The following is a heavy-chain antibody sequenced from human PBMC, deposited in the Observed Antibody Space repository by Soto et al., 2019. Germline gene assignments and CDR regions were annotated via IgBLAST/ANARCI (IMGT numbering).Heavy chain of an antibody. V-gene: IGHV3-53*01. CDR3: ARSFNDWTHYFDY. CDR1: GFSVTDHY. Sequence: GGSLRLSCAASGFSVTDHYMTWVRQAPGKGLEWVSVLYTGGSAYYGDSVKGRFTISRDSSTNTLYLQMNSLKVGDTAFYFCARSFNDWTHYFDYWSEGPLVTVSS. CDR2: LYTGGSA. D-gene: IGHD3-9*01. J-gene: IGHJ4*02.